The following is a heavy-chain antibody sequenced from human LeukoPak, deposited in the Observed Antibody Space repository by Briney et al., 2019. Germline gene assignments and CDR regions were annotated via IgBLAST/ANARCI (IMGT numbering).Heavy chain of an antibody. D-gene: IGHD3-10*01. J-gene: IGHJ4*02. CDR3: ATSGRFGEYFDF. CDR2: INPNSGGT. Sequence: AASVKVSCKASGYSFTGYYMHWVRQAPGQGLEWMGWINPNSGGTSYGQKFQGRVTMTRDTSISTGYMELSRLRSDDTAVYYCATSGRFGEYFDFWGQGTLVTVSS. V-gene: IGHV1-2*02. CDR1: GYSFTGYY.